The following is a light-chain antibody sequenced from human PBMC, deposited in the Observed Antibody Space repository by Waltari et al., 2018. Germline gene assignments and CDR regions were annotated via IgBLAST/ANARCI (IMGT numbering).Light chain of an antibody. CDR3: SSYTSSSTRV. CDR2: EVS. Sequence: QSALTQPASVSGAPGQSITLSCTVTSSDVVGYNYVSWYQHPPGKAPKLMIYEVSNRPSGVSNRFSGSKSGNTASLTISGLQAEDEADYYCSSYTSSSTRVFGGGTKLTVL. V-gene: IGLV2-14*01. CDR1: SSDVVGYNY. J-gene: IGLJ2*01.